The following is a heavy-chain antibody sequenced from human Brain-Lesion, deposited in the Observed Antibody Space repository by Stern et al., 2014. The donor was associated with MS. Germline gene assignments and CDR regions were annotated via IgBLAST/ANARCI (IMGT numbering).Heavy chain of an antibody. CDR1: GFSFSTYA. Sequence: EVQLVESGGGLVQPGGSLRLSCAASGFSFSTYAMSWVRQTPGKGLQWGSVISGRGSPTYYADSVKGRFTISRDNSKNTLYLQMDSLRADDTAVYYCAKWPHHIAVAGTRYFQHWGQGTLVTVSS. CDR2: ISGRGSPT. D-gene: IGHD6-19*01. CDR3: AKWPHHIAVAGTRYFQH. J-gene: IGHJ1*01. V-gene: IGHV3-23*04.